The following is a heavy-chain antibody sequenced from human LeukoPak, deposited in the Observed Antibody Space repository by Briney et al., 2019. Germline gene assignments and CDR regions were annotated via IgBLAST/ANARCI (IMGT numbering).Heavy chain of an antibody. V-gene: IGHV3-7*01. CDR2: IKGDESAR. Sequence: GGSLRLSCAASGFTFRTYWMAWVRQAPGKGLEWVANIKGDESARHQADSVKGRFTISRDNAQNSVYLQMSSLRGEETAVYYCARDVGGSLDYWGQGTLVTVSS. CDR1: GFTFRTYW. D-gene: IGHD1-26*01. J-gene: IGHJ4*02. CDR3: ARDVGGSLDY.